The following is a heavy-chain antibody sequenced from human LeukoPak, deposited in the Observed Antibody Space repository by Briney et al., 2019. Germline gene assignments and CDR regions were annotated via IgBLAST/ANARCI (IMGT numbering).Heavy chain of an antibody. J-gene: IGHJ6*03. V-gene: IGHV3-23*01. CDR1: GFTFSSYA. D-gene: IGHD3-9*01. CDR3: AKARVFSYYYYMDV. CDR2: ISGSGGST. Sequence: GGSLRLSCAASGFTFSSYAMSWVRQAPGKGLEWVSAISGSGGSTYYADSVKGRFTISRDNSKNTLYLQMNSLRAEDTAVYYCAKARVFSYYYYMDVWGKGTTVTVSS.